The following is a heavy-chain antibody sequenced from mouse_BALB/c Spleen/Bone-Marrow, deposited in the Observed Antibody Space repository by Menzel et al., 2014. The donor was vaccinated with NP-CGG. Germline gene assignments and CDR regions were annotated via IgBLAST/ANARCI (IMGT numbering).Heavy chain of an antibody. J-gene: IGHJ2*01. CDR1: GFSFTGYT. CDR2: INPYNGGT. Sequence: VHVKQSGPELVKPGASMKISCKASGFSFTGYTMNWVKQSHGKNLEWIGLINPYNGGTSYNLKFKGKATLTVDKSFITAYMELLSLTSEDSAVYYCARADYYFDYWGQGTTLTVSS. V-gene: IGHV1-18*01. CDR3: ARADYYFDY.